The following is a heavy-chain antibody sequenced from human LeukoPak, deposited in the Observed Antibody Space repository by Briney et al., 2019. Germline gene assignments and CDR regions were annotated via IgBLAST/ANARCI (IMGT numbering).Heavy chain of an antibody. CDR2: INGDARTI. CDR1: GFTFSTTW. V-gene: IGHV3-74*01. Sequence: GGSLRLSCAASGFTFSTTWVHWVRQAPGQGLVWGSRINGDARTIDYADSVKGRFIISRDNAKNTLYLQMNSLRPEDTAVYYCATAGAFYFQNWGQGTLVTVSS. D-gene: IGHD1-1*01. J-gene: IGHJ4*02. CDR3: ATAGAFYFQN.